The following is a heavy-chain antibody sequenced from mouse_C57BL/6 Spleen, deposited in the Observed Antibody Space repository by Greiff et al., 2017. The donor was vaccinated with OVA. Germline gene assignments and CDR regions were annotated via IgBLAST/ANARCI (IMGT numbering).Heavy chain of an antibody. D-gene: IGHD2-2*01. CDR2: IYPGSGNT. CDR3: ARGEGYDGAWFAY. CDR1: GYTFTDYY. Sequence: VQLQQSGAELVRPGASVKLSCKASGYTFTDYYINWVKQRPGQGLEWIARIYPGSGNTYYNQKFKGKATLTAEKSSSTAYMQLSSLTSEDSAVYFCARGEGYDGAWFAYWGQGTLVTVSA. J-gene: IGHJ3*01. V-gene: IGHV1-76*01.